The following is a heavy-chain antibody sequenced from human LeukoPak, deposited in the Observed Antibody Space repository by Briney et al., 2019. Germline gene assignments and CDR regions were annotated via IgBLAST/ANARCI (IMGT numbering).Heavy chain of an antibody. D-gene: IGHD3-22*01. CDR3: ARDWGYDDKALAFDI. Sequence: GRSLRLSCAASGFTFSIYGMHWARQAPGKGLEWVAVIWYDGSNKYYADSVKGRFTISRDNSKNTLYLQMNGLRAEDTAVYYCARDWGYDDKALAFDIWGQGTMVTVSS. CDR2: IWYDGSNK. V-gene: IGHV3-33*01. J-gene: IGHJ3*02. CDR1: GFTFSIYG.